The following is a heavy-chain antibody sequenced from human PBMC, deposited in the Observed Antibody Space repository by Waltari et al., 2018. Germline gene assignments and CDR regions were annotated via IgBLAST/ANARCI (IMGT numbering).Heavy chain of an antibody. J-gene: IGHJ6*02. CDR1: GFNFRSHS. CDR2: ISGSSATI. V-gene: IGHV3-48*01. CDR3: ARDGPEYYSGFDV. Sequence: EVQLVESGGGLVVPGGSMRLSCVGSGFNFRSHSINWVRQAPGKGLEWISYISGSSATISYADSVKGRVTVSRDNAESSVFLQMNSLGAEDTAVYYCARDGPEYYSGFDVWGLGTTVIVS.